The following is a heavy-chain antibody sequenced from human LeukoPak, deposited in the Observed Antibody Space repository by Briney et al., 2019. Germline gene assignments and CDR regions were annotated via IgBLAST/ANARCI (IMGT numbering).Heavy chain of an antibody. D-gene: IGHD3-22*01. CDR3: AKHYDSSGYFYYYYMDV. Sequence: GASLRLSCAASGFTISSYAMSWVRQAPGKGLEWVSGISGSGGSTYYADSVKGRFTISRDNSKNTLYLQMNSLRAEDTAVYYCAKHYDSSGYFYYYYMDVWGKGTTVTVSS. CDR2: ISGSGGST. J-gene: IGHJ6*03. CDR1: GFTISSYA. V-gene: IGHV3-23*01.